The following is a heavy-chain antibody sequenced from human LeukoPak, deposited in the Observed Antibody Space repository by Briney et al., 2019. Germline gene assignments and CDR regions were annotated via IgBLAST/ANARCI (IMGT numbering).Heavy chain of an antibody. CDR1: GFTFSSYA. D-gene: IGHD2-15*01. CDR3: AKDTSRGAVVVAATPPDY. V-gene: IGHV3-23*01. Sequence: GGSLRLSCAASGFTFSSYAMSWVRQAPGKGLEWVSAISGSGGSTNYADSVKGRFTISRDNSKNTLYLQMNSLRAEDTAVYYCAKDTSRGAVVVAATPPDYWGQGTLVTVSS. CDR2: ISGSGGST. J-gene: IGHJ4*02.